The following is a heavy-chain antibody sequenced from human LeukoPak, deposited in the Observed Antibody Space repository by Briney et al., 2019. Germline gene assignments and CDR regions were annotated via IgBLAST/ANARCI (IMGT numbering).Heavy chain of an antibody. V-gene: IGHV4-34*01. J-gene: IGHJ4*02. D-gene: IGHD1-1*01. CDR1: GGSLSGYY. CDR3: ARAPSRYNWNDEFGY. Sequence: SETLSLTCAVYGGSLSGYYWSWIRQPPGKGLEWIGEINHSGSTNYNPSLKSRVTISVDTSKNQFSLKLSSVTAADTAVYYCARAPSRYNWNDEFGYWGQGTLVTVSS. CDR2: INHSGST.